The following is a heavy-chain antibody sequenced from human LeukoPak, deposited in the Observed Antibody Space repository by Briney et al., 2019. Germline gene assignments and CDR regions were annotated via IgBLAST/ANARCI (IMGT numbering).Heavy chain of an antibody. CDR3: ARVVSGGYSSIDY. CDR2: IWYDGSNK. Sequence: GGSLRLSCAASGFTFSSYGMHWVRQAPGKGLEWVAVIWYDGSNKYYADSVKGRFTISRDNSKNTLYLQMNSLRAEDTAVYYCARVVSGGYSSIDYWGQGTLVTVSS. D-gene: IGHD5-18*01. V-gene: IGHV3-33*01. J-gene: IGHJ4*02. CDR1: GFTFSSYG.